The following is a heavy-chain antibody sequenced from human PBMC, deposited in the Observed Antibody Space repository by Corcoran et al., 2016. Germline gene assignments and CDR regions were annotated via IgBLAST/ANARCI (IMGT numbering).Heavy chain of an antibody. V-gene: IGHV1-18*01. Sequence: QVQLVQSGAEVKKPGASVKVSCKASGYTFTSYGISWVRQAPGQGLEWMGWISAYNGNTNYAQKLQGRVTMTTDTSTSTAYMELRSLRSDDTAVYYCARDRRYDILTGYYKSDAFDIWGQGTMVTVSS. CDR3: ARDRRYDILTGYYKSDAFDI. D-gene: IGHD3-9*01. CDR1: GYTFTSYG. CDR2: ISAYNGNT. J-gene: IGHJ3*02.